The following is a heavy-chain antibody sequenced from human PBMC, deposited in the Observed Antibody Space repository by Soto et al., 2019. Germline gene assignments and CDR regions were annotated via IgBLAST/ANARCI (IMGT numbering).Heavy chain of an antibody. J-gene: IGHJ4*02. Sequence: EVQLVESGGGLVQPGGALRLSCAASGFTFSSHWMHWVRQAPGKGLVWVSRINIDGSGTDYTDSVKGRFTISRDNAKNRLYVQMNNLRVDDTAVDHCLRGSSDWNGIDYWGQGTLVTVSS. D-gene: IGHD1-1*01. CDR3: LRGSSDWNGIDY. V-gene: IGHV3-74*01. CDR1: GFTFSSHW. CDR2: INIDGSGT.